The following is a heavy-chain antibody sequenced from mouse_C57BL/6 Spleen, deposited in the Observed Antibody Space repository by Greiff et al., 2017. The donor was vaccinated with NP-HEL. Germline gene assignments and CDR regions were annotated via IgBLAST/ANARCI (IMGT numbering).Heavy chain of an antibody. CDR3: ARPDNYYAMDY. V-gene: IGHV5-6*01. Sequence: EVQLVESGGDLVKPGGSLKLSCAASGFTFSSYGMSWVRQTPDKRLEWVATISSGGSYNYYPDSVKGRFTISRDNAKNTLYLQMSSLKSEDTAMYYCARPDNYYAMDYWGQGTSVTVSS. CDR1: GFTFSSYG. D-gene: IGHD1-3*01. J-gene: IGHJ4*01. CDR2: ISSGGSYN.